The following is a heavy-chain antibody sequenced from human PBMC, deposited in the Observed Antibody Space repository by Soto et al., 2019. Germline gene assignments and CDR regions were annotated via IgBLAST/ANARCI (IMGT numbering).Heavy chain of an antibody. V-gene: IGHV4-34*01. D-gene: IGHD3-16*01. Sequence: QVQLQQWGAGLLKPSETLSLTCAVYGGSFSGYYWSWIRQPPGKGLEWIGEINHSGSTNYNPSLKSRVTISVDTSKNQFSLKLSSVTAADTAVYYCASVRRGWGDMDVWGQGTMVTVSS. CDR3: ASVRRGWGDMDV. CDR1: GGSFSGYY. CDR2: INHSGST. J-gene: IGHJ6*02.